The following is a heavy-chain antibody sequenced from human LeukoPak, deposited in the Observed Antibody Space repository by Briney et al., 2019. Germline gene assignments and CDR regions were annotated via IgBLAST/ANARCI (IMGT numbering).Heavy chain of an antibody. CDR2: ISYDGSNK. V-gene: IGHV3-30*19. J-gene: IGHJ6*03. D-gene: IGHD6-19*01. CDR1: GFIFNYYG. Sequence: GGSLRLSCAASGFIFNYYGMHWVRQAPGKGLEWVAVISYDGSNKYYADSVKGRFTISRDNSKNTLYLQMNSLRAEDTAVYYCARGAYSSGWYVSYYYYYYMDVWGKGTTVTVSS. CDR3: ARGAYSSGWYVSYYYYYYMDV.